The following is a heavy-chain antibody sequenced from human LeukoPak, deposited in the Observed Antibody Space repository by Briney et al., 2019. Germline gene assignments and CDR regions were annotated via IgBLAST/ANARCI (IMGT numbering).Heavy chain of an antibody. V-gene: IGHV3-11*01. J-gene: IGHJ4*02. CDR1: GFTFSDYY. Sequence: GGSLRLSCAASGFTFSDYYMNWIRQAPGKGLEWVSYISSSGSTIYYADSVKGRFTISRDNAKNSLYLQMNSLRAEDTAVYYCVSYDFWSGYYFYYWGQGTLVTVSS. CDR3: VSYDFWSGYYFYY. CDR2: ISSSGSTI. D-gene: IGHD3-3*01.